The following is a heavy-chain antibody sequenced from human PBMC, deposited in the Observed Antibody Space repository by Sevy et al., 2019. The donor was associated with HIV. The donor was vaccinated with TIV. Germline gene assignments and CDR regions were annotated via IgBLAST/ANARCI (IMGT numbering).Heavy chain of an antibody. J-gene: IGHJ4*02. CDR1: GFTSSSYA. D-gene: IGHD1-7*01. Sequence: GGSLRLSCAASGFTSSSYAMSWVRQPPGRGLEWVSTLSDSGVSTYYADSVKGRFTISRDNSKNILYLQMNSLRAEDTAVYYCARDRATSATGTIFVYWGQGTLVTVSS. CDR3: ARDRATSATGTIFVY. V-gene: IGHV3-23*01. CDR2: LSDSGVST.